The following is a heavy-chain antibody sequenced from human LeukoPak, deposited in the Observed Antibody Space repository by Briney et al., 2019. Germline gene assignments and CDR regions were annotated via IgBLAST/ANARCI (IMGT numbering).Heavy chain of an antibody. V-gene: IGHV3-7*03. J-gene: IGHJ3*02. Sequence: GGSLRLSCAASGFTFSSYWMSWVRQAPGKGLEWVANIKEDGSEKYYVDSVKGRFSIARDNAKNSLYLQMNSLRAEDTAVYYCARDYLLTDYDFWSGYSSDAFDIWGQGTMVTVSS. D-gene: IGHD3-3*01. CDR2: IKEDGSEK. CDR1: GFTFSSYW. CDR3: ARDYLLTDYDFWSGYSSDAFDI.